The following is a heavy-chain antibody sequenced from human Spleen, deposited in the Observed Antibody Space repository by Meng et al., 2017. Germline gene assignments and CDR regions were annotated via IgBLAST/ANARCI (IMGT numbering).Heavy chain of an antibody. CDR3: ARDEDISAAGKLFGDY. J-gene: IGHJ4*02. D-gene: IGHD6-13*01. Sequence: VQRVPSGPEVKKPGASVKLSCKPSGYTFAAYWIHWLRQAPGQGLEWMGRIDPNNDHTQYAQNFQGRVTMTSDTSISTVYMELNGLRSDDTAVYYCARDEDISAAGKLFGDYWGQGTLVTVSS. CDR1: GYTFAAYW. CDR2: IDPNNDHT. V-gene: IGHV1-2*06.